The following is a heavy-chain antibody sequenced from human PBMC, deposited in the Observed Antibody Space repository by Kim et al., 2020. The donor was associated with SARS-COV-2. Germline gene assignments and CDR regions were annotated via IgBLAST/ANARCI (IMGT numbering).Heavy chain of an antibody. CDR3: ARGHVGEFDGMNV. D-gene: IGHD3-10*01. Sequence: GGSLRLSCAASGFTFSNYGMHWVRQAPGKGLEWVSGICCNGSSTYYADSVKGRFTISRDNAKNTLYLQMNSLRAEDTAVYYCARGHVGEFDGMNVCG. CDR1: GFTFSNYG. V-gene: IGHV3-74*01. J-gene: IGHJ6*01. CDR2: ICCNGSST.